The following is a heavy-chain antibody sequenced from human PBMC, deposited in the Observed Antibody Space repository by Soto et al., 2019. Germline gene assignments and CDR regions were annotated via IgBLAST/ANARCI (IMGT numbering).Heavy chain of an antibody. D-gene: IGHD6-13*01. Sequence: GGSLRLSCAASGFTFSSYWMHWVRQAPGKGLVWVSRINSDGSSTSYADSVKGRFTISRDNAKNTLYLQMNSLRAEDTAVYYCARDGLSSIAAAYPYYGMDVWGQGTTVTVSS. V-gene: IGHV3-74*01. J-gene: IGHJ6*02. CDR2: INSDGSST. CDR1: GFTFSSYW. CDR3: ARDGLSSIAAAYPYYGMDV.